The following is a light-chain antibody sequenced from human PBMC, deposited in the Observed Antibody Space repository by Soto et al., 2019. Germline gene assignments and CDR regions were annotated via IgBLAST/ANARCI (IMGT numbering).Light chain of an antibody. CDR2: DAL. CDR3: QPYGGMWT. V-gene: IGKV1-5*01. Sequence: DIQMTQSPSTLSASGGDRVAITCRASQSITNRLAWYQLKPGKAPKVLIYDALNLESGVPSRFSGSGYGTEFTLTIRSLQPDDFATYCCQPYGGMWTFGQGTKVDIK. CDR1: QSITNR. J-gene: IGKJ1*01.